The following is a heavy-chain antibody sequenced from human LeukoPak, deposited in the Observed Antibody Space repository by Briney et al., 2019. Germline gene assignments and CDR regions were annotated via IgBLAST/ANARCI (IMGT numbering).Heavy chain of an antibody. CDR3: ARSSRGGKWFDP. Sequence: SETLSLTCTVSGGSISSSSYYWGWIRQPPGKGLEWIGHVYFSGNTYCNPSLKSRVTMSVDTSKNHFSLRLSSVTAADTAVYCCARSSRGGKWFDPWGQGTLVTVSS. CDR1: GGSISSSSYY. J-gene: IGHJ5*02. V-gene: IGHV4-39*07. CDR2: VYFSGNT.